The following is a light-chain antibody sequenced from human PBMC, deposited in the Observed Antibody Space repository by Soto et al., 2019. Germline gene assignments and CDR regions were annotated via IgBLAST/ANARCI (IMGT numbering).Light chain of an antibody. CDR3: CSYAGSGTFPYV. CDR1: SSDVGSFNL. V-gene: IGLV2-23*02. Sequence: QSVLTQPASVSGSPGQSITISCTGTSSDVGSFNLVSWYQQHPGKAPKLMIYEVSKRPSGVSNRFSGSMSANTASLTISGLQAEDEADYYCCSYAGSGTFPYVFGTGTKVTVL. CDR2: EVS. J-gene: IGLJ1*01.